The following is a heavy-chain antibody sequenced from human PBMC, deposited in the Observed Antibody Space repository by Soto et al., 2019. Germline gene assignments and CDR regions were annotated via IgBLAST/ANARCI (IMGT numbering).Heavy chain of an antibody. Sequence: QTHSLTCAIYGDSVSSNSVAWNWIRQSPTRGLEWLGRTYYRYKWYNAYSVSVKSRITIKPDTSKDQFSLQLKSVTTADTAVYYCVRDTGSGSGWYGIWGQGTQVTVSS. J-gene: IGHJ4*02. CDR2: TYYRYKWYN. D-gene: IGHD6-19*01. CDR3: VRDTGSGSGWYGI. CDR1: GDSVSSNSVA. V-gene: IGHV6-1*01.